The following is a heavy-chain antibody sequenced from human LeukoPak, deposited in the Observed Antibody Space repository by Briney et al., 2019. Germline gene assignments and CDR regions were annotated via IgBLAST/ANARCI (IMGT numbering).Heavy chain of an antibody. V-gene: IGHV4-59*08. D-gene: IGHD5-18*01. CDR2: IYYSGST. CDR3: ARQAARYSYATYFDY. J-gene: IGHJ4*02. Sequence: PSETLSLTCTVSGGSISSYYWSWIRQPPGKGLEWIGYIYYSGSTNYNPSLKSRVTISVDTSKNQFSLKLSSVTAADTAVYYCARQAARYSYATYFDYWGQGTLVTVSS. CDR1: GGSISSYY.